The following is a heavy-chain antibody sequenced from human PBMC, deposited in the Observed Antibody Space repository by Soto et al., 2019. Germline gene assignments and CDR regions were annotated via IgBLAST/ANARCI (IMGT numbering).Heavy chain of an antibody. CDR2: IYYTGGT. CDR1: GGTIVTRGNH. D-gene: IGHD2-21*01. Sequence: VAGGTIVTRGNHCACIRQHPEKGLEWIGSIYYTGGTYYNPSLKSRVTLFLDTSKNQFSLNLNSVTAADTAVYYCAREGHPIPSHNPPQYCQHWGQGTPVSAS. V-gene: IGHV4-39*02. CDR3: AREGHPIPSHNPPQYCQH. J-gene: IGHJ1*01.